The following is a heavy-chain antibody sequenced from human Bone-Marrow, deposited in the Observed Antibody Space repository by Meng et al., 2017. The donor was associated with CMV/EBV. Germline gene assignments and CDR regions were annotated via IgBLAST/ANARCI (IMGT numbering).Heavy chain of an antibody. J-gene: IGHJ4*02. D-gene: IGHD2-15*01. CDR1: GYTFTGYY. CDR3: ARRRLVGYCSGGSCYGVDY. Sequence: HGQGGQSGAEGKKPGASEKVSCKASGYTFTGYYMHWGRQAPGQGLEWMGWINPNSGGTNYAQKFQGRVTMTRDTSISTAYMELSRLRSDDTAVYYCARRRLVGYCSGGSCYGVDYWGQGTLVTVSS. V-gene: IGHV1-2*02. CDR2: INPNSGGT.